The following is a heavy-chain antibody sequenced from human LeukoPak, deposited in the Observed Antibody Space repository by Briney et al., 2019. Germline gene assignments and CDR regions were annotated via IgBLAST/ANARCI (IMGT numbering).Heavy chain of an antibody. J-gene: IGHJ4*02. CDR3: ARDAGSGWYSQDDY. Sequence: ASVKVSYKASGYTFTSYGISWVRQAPGQGLEWMGRIIPILGIANYAQKFQGRVTITADKSTSTAYMELSSLRSEDTAVYYCARDAGSGWYSQDDYWGQGTLVTVSS. CDR1: GYTFTSYG. V-gene: IGHV1-69*04. D-gene: IGHD6-19*01. CDR2: IIPILGIA.